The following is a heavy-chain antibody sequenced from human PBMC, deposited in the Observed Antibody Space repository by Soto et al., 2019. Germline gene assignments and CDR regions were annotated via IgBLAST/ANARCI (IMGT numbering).Heavy chain of an antibody. Sequence: PGESLKISCKGSGYSFTSYWISWVRQMPGKGLEWMGRIDPSDSYTNYSPSFQGHVTISADKSISTAYLPWSSLKASDTAMYYCARHGDYDYVRGSPYGMAVWGQGTPVTASS. V-gene: IGHV5-10-1*01. J-gene: IGHJ6*02. CDR2: IDPSDSYT. CDR3: ARHGDYDYVRGSPYGMAV. D-gene: IGHD3-16*01. CDR1: GYSFTSYW.